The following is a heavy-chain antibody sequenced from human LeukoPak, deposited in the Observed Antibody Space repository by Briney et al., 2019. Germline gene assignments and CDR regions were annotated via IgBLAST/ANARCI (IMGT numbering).Heavy chain of an antibody. CDR3: ARTTMVRGTYYMDV. Sequence: GSLRLSCIASGFTFNTYAMSWVRQAPGKGLQWIGCIHYSGSTNYNPSLKSRVTISVDTSKNQFSLKLSSVTAADTAVYYCARTTMVRGTYYMDVWGKGTTVTISS. V-gene: IGHV4-59*01. J-gene: IGHJ6*03. D-gene: IGHD3-10*01. CDR2: IHYSGST. CDR1: GFTFNTYA.